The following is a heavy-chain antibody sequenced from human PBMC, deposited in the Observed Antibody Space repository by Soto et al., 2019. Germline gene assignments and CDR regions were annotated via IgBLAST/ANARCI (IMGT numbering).Heavy chain of an antibody. CDR3: ARRVVTTLYYYYYGMDV. CDR1: GGTFSSYA. V-gene: IGHV1-69*01. Sequence: QVQLVQSGAEVKKPGSSVKVSCKASGGTFSSYAISWVRQAPGQGLEWMGGIIPIFGTANYAQKFQGRVTITADESTSTASMELSSLRSEDTAVYYCARRVVTTLYYYYYGMDVWGQGTTVTVSS. D-gene: IGHD2-15*01. J-gene: IGHJ6*02. CDR2: IIPIFGTA.